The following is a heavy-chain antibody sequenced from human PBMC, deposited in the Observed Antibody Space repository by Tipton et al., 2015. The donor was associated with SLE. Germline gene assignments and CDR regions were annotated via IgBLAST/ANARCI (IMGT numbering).Heavy chain of an antibody. CDR2: INQDGSET. CDR3: VAIPFY. Sequence: SLRLSCSVSGFTFTDYAMSWVRQAPGKGLEWVANINQDGSETYYLDSVKGRFTISRDNARKSLYLHVNSLRAEDTAVYYCVAIPFYWGRGTLVSVSS. J-gene: IGHJ4*02. D-gene: IGHD2-2*02. V-gene: IGHV3-7*01. CDR1: GFTFTDYA.